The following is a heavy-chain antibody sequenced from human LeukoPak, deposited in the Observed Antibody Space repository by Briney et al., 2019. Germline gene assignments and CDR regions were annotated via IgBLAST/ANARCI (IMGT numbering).Heavy chain of an antibody. CDR3: TTGPTVTTTHNFDH. Sequence: GGSLRLSCAASGFTFRSYGMHWVRQAPGKGLEWVAVISYDGGSKYYADSVKGRFTISRDNSKNTLYLQMSSLRSEDTAVYYCTTGPTVTTTHNFDHWGQGALVTVSS. D-gene: IGHD4-17*01. J-gene: IGHJ4*02. CDR2: ISYDGGSK. CDR1: GFTFRSYG. V-gene: IGHV3-30*03.